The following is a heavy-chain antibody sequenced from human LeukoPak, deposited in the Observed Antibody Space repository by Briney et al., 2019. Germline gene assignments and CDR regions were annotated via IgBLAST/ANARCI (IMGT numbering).Heavy chain of an antibody. Sequence: GRSLRLSCAASGFTFSSYAMHWARQAPGKGLEWVAVIWYDGSNKYYADSVKGRFTISRDNSKNTLYLQMNSLRAEDTAVYYCARDRPGDDILTGYYPSPYYYYGMDVWGQGTTVTVSS. V-gene: IGHV3-33*08. D-gene: IGHD3-9*01. CDR3: ARDRPGDDILTGYYPSPYYYYGMDV. CDR1: GFTFSSYA. CDR2: IWYDGSNK. J-gene: IGHJ6*02.